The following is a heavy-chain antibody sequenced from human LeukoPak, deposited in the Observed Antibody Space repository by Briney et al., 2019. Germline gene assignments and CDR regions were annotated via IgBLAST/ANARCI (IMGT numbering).Heavy chain of an antibody. J-gene: IGHJ3*02. Sequence: ASVKVSCKASGYTFTGYYMHWVRQAPGQGLEWMGWINPNSGGTNYAQKFQGRVTMTRNTSISTAYMELSSLRSEDTAVYYCARQNDYGDLTDAFDIWGQGTMVTVSS. CDR3: ARQNDYGDLTDAFDI. V-gene: IGHV1-2*02. CDR2: INPNSGGT. D-gene: IGHD4-17*01. CDR1: GYTFTGYY.